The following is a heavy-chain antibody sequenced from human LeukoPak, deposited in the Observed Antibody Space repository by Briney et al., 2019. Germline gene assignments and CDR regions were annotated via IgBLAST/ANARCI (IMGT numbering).Heavy chain of an antibody. CDR2: IYYSGST. J-gene: IGHJ2*01. V-gene: IGHV4-59*05. CDR3: ARAPDSGSPPYWYFDL. Sequence: SETLSLTCTVSGGSVSSYYWSWIRQPPGKGLEWIGSIYYSGSTYYNPSLKSRVTISVDTSKNQFSLKLSSVTAADTAVYYCARAPDSGSPPYWYFDLWGRGTLVTVSS. D-gene: IGHD3-10*01. CDR1: GGSVSSYY.